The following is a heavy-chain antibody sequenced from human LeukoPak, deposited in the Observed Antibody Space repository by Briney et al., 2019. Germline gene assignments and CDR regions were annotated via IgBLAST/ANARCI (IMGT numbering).Heavy chain of an antibody. CDR2: IHYVGSA. J-gene: IGHJ4*02. V-gene: IGHV4-39*01. D-gene: IGHD3-22*01. CDR3: ARLTFYYDGSGYYFDY. Sequence: SETLSLTCTVSGASLSSTSYYWGWIRQPPEKGLQWIGSIHYVGSAYYNPSLKSRITISVDTSKNQFSLKLSSVTATDTAVYYCARLTFYYDGSGYYFDYWGQGTLVTVSS. CDR1: GASLSSTSYY.